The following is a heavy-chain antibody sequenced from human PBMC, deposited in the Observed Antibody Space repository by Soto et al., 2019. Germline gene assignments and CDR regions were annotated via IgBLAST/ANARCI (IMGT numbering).Heavy chain of an antibody. CDR2: IYYSGST. CDR1: GGSISSGDYY. D-gene: IGHD6-13*01. V-gene: IGHV4-30-4*01. Sequence: KPSETLSLTCTVSGGSISSGDYYWSWIRQPPGKGLEWIWYIYYSGSTYYNPSLKSRVTISVDTSKNQFSLKLSSVTAADTAVYYCAREAAAGAFDYWGQGTLVTVCS. J-gene: IGHJ4*02. CDR3: AREAAAGAFDY.